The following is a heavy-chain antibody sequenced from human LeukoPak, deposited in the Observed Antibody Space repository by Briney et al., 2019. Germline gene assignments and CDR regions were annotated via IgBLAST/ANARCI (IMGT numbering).Heavy chain of an antibody. J-gene: IGHJ4*02. CDR3: ARGQYYYDSSGYYYG. CDR2: IYSGGST. V-gene: IGHV3-66*01. Sequence: PGGSLRLSCAASGFTVSSNYMSWVRQAPGKGLEWVSVIYSGGSTYYADSVKGRFTISRDNSKNTLYLQMNSLRAEDTAVYYCARGQYYYDSSGYYYGWGQGTLVTVSS. D-gene: IGHD3-22*01. CDR1: GFTVSSNY.